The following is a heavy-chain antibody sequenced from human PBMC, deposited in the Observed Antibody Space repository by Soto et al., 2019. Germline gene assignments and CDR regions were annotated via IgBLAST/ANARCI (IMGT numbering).Heavy chain of an antibody. CDR2: IDTTSNYI. CDR3: VRDIGQYFRSGYMDV. D-gene: IGHD3-9*01. Sequence: EVQLVESGGGLVKPGEFLRHYCAASGFTFYSFSMNWVRQAGGRGPEWVSSIDTTSNYIYYADSVRGRFTISRDNAKDSLYLQMYSLRAEDTAVYYCVRDIGQYFRSGYMDVWGRGTTVTVSS. CDR1: GFTFYSFS. J-gene: IGHJ6*03. V-gene: IGHV3-21*01.